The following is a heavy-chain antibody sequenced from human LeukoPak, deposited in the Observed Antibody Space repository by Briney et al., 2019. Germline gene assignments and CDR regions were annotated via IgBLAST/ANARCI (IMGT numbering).Heavy chain of an antibody. J-gene: IGHJ6*03. CDR2: ISSSSSHI. CDR3: ARAHFDWLLVHYMDV. Sequence: GGSLRLSCAASGFTFSSYSMNLVRQAPGKGLEWVSSISSSSSHIYYAASVKGRFTISRDNAKNSLYLQMNILRAEDTAVYYCARAHFDWLLVHYMDVWGKGTTVTVSS. V-gene: IGHV3-21*01. D-gene: IGHD3-9*01. CDR1: GFTFSSYS.